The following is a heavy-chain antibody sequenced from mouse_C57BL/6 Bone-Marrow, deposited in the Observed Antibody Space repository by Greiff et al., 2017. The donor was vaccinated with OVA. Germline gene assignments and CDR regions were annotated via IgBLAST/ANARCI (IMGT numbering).Heavy chain of an antibody. CDR2: ISNGGGTT. J-gene: IGHJ4*01. CDR3: ARLDAMDY. Sequence: EVQGVESGGGLVQPGGSLKLSCAASGFTFSDFYMYWIRQTPEKRLEWVAYISNGGGTTYYPDTVKGRFTISRDTATNTLYLQMSRLKSEDTAMYYCARLDAMDYWGQGTSVTVSS. V-gene: IGHV5-12*01. CDR1: GFTFSDFY.